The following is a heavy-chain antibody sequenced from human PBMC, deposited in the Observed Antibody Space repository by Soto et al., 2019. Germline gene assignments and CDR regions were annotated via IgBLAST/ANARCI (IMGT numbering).Heavy chain of an antibody. CDR1: GFTFSSYW. V-gene: IGHV3-7*05. J-gene: IGHJ5*02. CDR3: ARTLWFGELLPQTNWFDP. D-gene: IGHD3-10*01. Sequence: GGSLRLSYAASGFTFSSYWMSWVRQAPGKGLEWVANIKQDGSEKYYVDSVKGRFTISRDNAKNLLYLQMNSLRAEDTAVYYCARTLWFGELLPQTNWFDPWGQGTLVTVSS. CDR2: IKQDGSEK.